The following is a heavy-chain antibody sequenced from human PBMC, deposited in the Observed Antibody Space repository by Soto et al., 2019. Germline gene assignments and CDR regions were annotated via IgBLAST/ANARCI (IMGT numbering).Heavy chain of an antibody. Sequence: PGGSLRLSCAASGFTFSSYGMHWVRQAPGKGLEWVSVIWYDGSNKYYADSVKGRFTISRDNSKNTLYLQMNSLRAEDTAVYYCARGDRITIFGVIPRTWFDPWGQGTLVTVSS. J-gene: IGHJ5*02. CDR1: GFTFSSYG. D-gene: IGHD3-3*01. CDR2: IWYDGSNK. CDR3: ARGDRITIFGVIPRTWFDP. V-gene: IGHV3-33*01.